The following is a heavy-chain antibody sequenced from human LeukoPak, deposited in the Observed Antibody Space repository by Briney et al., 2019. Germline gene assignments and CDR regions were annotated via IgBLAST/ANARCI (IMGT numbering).Heavy chain of an antibody. Sequence: GGSLRLSCAASGFTISSYGMSWVRQAPGKGLEWASAISGSGGSTYYADSVKGRFTISRDNFKNTLYLQMNSLRAEDTAVYYCAKDDSSGRGTSLDYWGQGTLVTVSS. J-gene: IGHJ4*02. V-gene: IGHV3-23*01. D-gene: IGHD6-19*01. CDR2: ISGSGGST. CDR1: GFTISSYG. CDR3: AKDDSSGRGTSLDY.